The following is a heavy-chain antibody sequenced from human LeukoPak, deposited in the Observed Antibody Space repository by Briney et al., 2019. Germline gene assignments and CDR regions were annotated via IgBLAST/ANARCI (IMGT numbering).Heavy chain of an antibody. Sequence: SETLSLTCAVYGGSFSGYYWSWIRQPPGKGLEWIGEINHSGSTNYNPSLKSRVTISVDTSKNQFSLKLSSVTAADTAVYYCAGSGWYPYYYYGMDVWGQGTTVTVSS. D-gene: IGHD6-19*01. J-gene: IGHJ6*02. CDR3: AGSGWYPYYYYGMDV. V-gene: IGHV4-34*01. CDR1: GGSFSGYY. CDR2: INHSGST.